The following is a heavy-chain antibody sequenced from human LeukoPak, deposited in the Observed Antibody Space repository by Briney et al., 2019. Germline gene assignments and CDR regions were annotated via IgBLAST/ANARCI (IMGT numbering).Heavy chain of an antibody. CDR2: IYYSGST. Sequence: SETLSLTCTVSGGSISSYYWSWIRQPPGKGLEWIGYIYYSGSTNYNPSLKSRVTISVDTSKNQFSLKLSSVTAADTAVYYCARVKKGYDSSGYYHSANWFDPWAREPWSPSPQ. D-gene: IGHD3-22*01. CDR1: GGSISSYY. CDR3: ARVKKGYDSSGYYHSANWFDP. J-gene: IGHJ5*02. V-gene: IGHV4-59*01.